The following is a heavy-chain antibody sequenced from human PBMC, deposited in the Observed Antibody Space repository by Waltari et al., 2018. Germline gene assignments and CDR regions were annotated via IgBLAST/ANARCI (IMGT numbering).Heavy chain of an antibody. CDR1: GGSISSSIYY. CDR3: ARGGAPNDILTGYYDY. CDR2: IYYSGRT. Sequence: QLQLQASGPGLVKPSETLSLTCTFSGGSISSSIYYWGWIRQPPGKGVEWIGSIYYSGRTYYNPSRKSRVTIAVDTSKNQCSLKLSSVTAADTAVYYCARGGAPNDILTGYYDYWGQGTLVTVSS. D-gene: IGHD3-9*01. J-gene: IGHJ4*02. V-gene: IGHV4-39*07.